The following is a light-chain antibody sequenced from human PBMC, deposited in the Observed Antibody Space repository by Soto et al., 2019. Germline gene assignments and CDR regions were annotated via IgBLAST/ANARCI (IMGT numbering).Light chain of an antibody. CDR3: SAYTHSNTVI. Sequence: QSALTQPASVSGSPGQSITISCTGTSSDVAAYNFVSWYQQHPGEVPKLMIYEVIKRPSGISDRFSGSKSGYPASLTISGLQAEDEADYNCSAYTHSNTVIFGGGTKLTVL. J-gene: IGLJ2*01. V-gene: IGLV2-14*03. CDR1: SSDVAAYNF. CDR2: EVI.